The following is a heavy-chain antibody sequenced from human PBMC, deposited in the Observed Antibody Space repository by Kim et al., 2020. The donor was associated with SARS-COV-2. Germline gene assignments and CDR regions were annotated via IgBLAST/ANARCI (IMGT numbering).Heavy chain of an antibody. CDR1: GGSISSGGYY. V-gene: IGHV4-31*03. CDR3: ARGWLWFGEIDYFDY. CDR2: IYYSGST. Sequence: SETLSLTCTVSGGSISSGGYYWSWIRQHPGKGLEWIGYIYYSGSTYYNSSLKSRVTISVDTSKNQFSLKLSSVTAADTAVYYCARGWLWFGEIDYFDYWGQGTLVTVSS. D-gene: IGHD3-10*01. J-gene: IGHJ4*02.